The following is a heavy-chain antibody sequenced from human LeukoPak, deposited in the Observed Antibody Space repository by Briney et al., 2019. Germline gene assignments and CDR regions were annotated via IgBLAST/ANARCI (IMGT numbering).Heavy chain of an antibody. Sequence: PSETLSLTCTVSGGSISSSSYYWGWIRQPPGKGLEWIGSIYYSGSTYYNPSLKSRVTISVDTSKNHFSLKLSSVTAADTAVYYCAREGDYGDIWDYWGQGTLVTVSS. CDR3: AREGDYGDIWDY. CDR1: GGSISSSSYY. D-gene: IGHD4-17*01. J-gene: IGHJ4*02. CDR2: IYYSGST. V-gene: IGHV4-39*02.